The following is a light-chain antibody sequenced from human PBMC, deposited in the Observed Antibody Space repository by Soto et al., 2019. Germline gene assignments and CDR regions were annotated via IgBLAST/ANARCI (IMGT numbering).Light chain of an antibody. CDR1: LGISSA. V-gene: IGKV1-9*01. J-gene: IGKJ5*01. CDR3: QQLSYFPRGT. CDR2: SAS. Sequence: IQLTQSPSSLSASVGDRVTMTCRASLGISSAVAWYQQKPGKAPKLLVYSASTLQSGVPSRFSGSGSWTHFTLTISSLHPEDFATYYCQQLSYFPRGTFGQGTRLEV.